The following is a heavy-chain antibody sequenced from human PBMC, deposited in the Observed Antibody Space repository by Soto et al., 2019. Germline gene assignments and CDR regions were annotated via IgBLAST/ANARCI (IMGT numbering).Heavy chain of an antibody. CDR1: GGTFSSYA. Sequence: VASVKVSCKASGGTFSSYAISWVRQAPGQGLEWMGGIIPIFGTANYAQKFQGRVTITADESTSTAYMELSSLRSEDTAVYYCARPPYNYDFWSGYYTGYYYYGMDVWGQGTTVTVSS. D-gene: IGHD3-3*01. CDR2: IIPIFGTA. J-gene: IGHJ6*02. V-gene: IGHV1-69*13. CDR3: ARPPYNYDFWSGYYTGYYYYGMDV.